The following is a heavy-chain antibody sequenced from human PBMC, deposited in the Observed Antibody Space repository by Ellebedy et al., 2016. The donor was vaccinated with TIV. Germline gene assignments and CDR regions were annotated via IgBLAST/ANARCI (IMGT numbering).Heavy chain of an antibody. CDR1: GYTFTSYG. J-gene: IGHJ4*02. CDR2: ISAYNGNT. V-gene: IGHV1-18*04. CDR3: ATGPFLVVTAIAATLDY. D-gene: IGHD2-21*02. Sequence: AASVKVSCKASGYTFTSYGISWVRQAPGQGLEWMGWISAYNGNTNYAQKLQGRVTMTTDTSTSTAYMELRSLRSEDTAVYYCATGPFLVVTAIAATLDYWGQGTLVTVSS.